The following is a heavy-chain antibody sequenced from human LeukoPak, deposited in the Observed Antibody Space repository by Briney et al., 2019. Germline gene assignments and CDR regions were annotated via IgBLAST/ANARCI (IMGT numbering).Heavy chain of an antibody. Sequence: GGSLRLSCAASGFTFDDYAMHWVRQPPGKSLEWVSLISGDGGSTYYADSVKGRFTVSRDNSKNSLYLQMNSLRTEDTALYYCAKDISRNFVVVPAADYWGQGTLVTASS. CDR1: GFTFDDYA. V-gene: IGHV3-43*02. D-gene: IGHD2-2*01. CDR3: AKDISRNFVVVPAADY. CDR2: ISGDGGST. J-gene: IGHJ4*02.